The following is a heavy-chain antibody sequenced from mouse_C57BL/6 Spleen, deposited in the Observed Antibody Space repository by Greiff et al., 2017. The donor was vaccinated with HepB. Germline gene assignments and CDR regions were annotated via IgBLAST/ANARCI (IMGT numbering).Heavy chain of an antibody. CDR3: AREGDYDAFDY. D-gene: IGHD2-4*01. V-gene: IGHV3-1*01. CDR1: GYSITSGYD. J-gene: IGHJ2*01. CDR2: ISYSGST. Sequence: ESGPGMVKPSQSLSLTCTVTGYSITSGYDWHWIRHFPGNKLEWMGYISYSGSTNYNPSLKSRISITHDTSKNHFFLKLNSVTTEDTATYYCAREGDYDAFDYWGQGTTLTVSS.